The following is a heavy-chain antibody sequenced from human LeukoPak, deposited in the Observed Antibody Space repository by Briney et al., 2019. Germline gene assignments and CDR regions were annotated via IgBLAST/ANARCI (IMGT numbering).Heavy chain of an antibody. CDR1: GGSISSYY. CDR3: ARDWYYGFWSGYNYYYYYMDV. Sequence: SETLSLTCTVSGGSISSYYWSWLRQPAGKGLEWVGRIYTSGSTNYNPSLKNRVTMSVDTSKSQFSLKLSSVTAADTAVYYCARDWYYGFWSGYNYYYYYMDVGGKGTTVTVSS. V-gene: IGHV4-4*07. D-gene: IGHD3-3*01. CDR2: IYTSGST. J-gene: IGHJ6*03.